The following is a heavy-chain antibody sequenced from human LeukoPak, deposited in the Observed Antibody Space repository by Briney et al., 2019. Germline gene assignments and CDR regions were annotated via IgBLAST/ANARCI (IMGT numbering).Heavy chain of an antibody. Sequence: ASVKVSCKASGYTFTGYYMHWVRQAPGQGLEWMGRINPNSGGTNYAQRFQGRVTMTRDTSISTAYMELSRLRSDDTAVYYCASEVYSASLRGWFDPWGQGTLVTVSS. CDR2: INPNSGGT. CDR3: ASEVYSASLRGWFDP. V-gene: IGHV1-2*06. CDR1: GYTFTGYY. D-gene: IGHD1-26*01. J-gene: IGHJ5*02.